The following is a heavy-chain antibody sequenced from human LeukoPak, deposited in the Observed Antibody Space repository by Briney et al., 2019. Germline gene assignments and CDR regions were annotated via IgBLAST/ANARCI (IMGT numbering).Heavy chain of an antibody. J-gene: IGHJ6*03. CDR1: GYSFTSYW. Sequence: LGESLKISCKGSGYSFTSYWIGWVRQMPGKGLEWMGIIYPGDSDTRYSPSFEGQVTISADKSITTAYLQWFSVKASDTAMYYCARQGWSSTAYYHIDVWGKGTTVTVSS. D-gene: IGHD2-2*01. CDR3: ARQGWSSTAYYHIDV. V-gene: IGHV5-51*01. CDR2: IYPGDSDT.